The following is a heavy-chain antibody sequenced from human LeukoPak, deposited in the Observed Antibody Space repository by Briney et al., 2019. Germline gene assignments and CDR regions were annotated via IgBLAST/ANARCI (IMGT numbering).Heavy chain of an antibody. CDR1: GFTFSSHA. Sequence: GGSLRLSCAASGFTFSSHALSWVRQAPGKGLEWVSSLSGSGYNTHYADSVKGRFTISRGNSKNTLYLQMNSLRAEDTAVYYCAKVFGDHNLDYWGQGTLVTVSS. V-gene: IGHV3-23*01. J-gene: IGHJ4*02. CDR3: AKVFGDHNLDY. CDR2: LSGSGYNT. D-gene: IGHD3-10*02.